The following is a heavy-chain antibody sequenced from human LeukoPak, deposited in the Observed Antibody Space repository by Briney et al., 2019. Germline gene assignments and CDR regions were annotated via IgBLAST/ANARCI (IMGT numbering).Heavy chain of an antibody. Sequence: GGSLRLSCAASGFTLSNYWMSWVRQAPGKGLEWVANIKQDGSKLSYVDSVKGRFTVSRDNAKNSLYLQMNSLRAEDTAVYYCARADVIKVTTIDYWGQGTLVTVSS. D-gene: IGHD1-1*01. CDR3: ARADVIKVTTIDY. V-gene: IGHV3-7*03. J-gene: IGHJ4*02. CDR1: GFTLSNYW. CDR2: IKQDGSKL.